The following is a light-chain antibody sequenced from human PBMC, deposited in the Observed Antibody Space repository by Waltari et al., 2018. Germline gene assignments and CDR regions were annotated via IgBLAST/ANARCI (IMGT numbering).Light chain of an antibody. J-gene: IGLJ3*02. CDR2: GNT. Sequence: QSVLTQPPSVSGAPGQRVTLSCTGTRPNIGAGYDVHWYQQLPGTVPKLLIFGNTNRPSGVPDRFSGSKSGTSASLVITGLQAEDEADYYCQSYDSSLSGHWVFGGGTKLTVL. CDR1: RPNIGAGYD. V-gene: IGLV1-40*01. CDR3: QSYDSSLSGHWV.